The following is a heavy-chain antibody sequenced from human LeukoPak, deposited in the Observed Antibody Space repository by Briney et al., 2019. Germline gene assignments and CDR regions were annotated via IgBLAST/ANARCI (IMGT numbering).Heavy chain of an antibody. Sequence: GGSLRLSCAASGFTFSSYAMSWVRQAPGKGLEWVSAISGSGGSTYYADSVRGRFTISRDNSKNTLYLQMDSLRAEDTAIYYCTKDFRGSGHFFDYWGQGTPVTVSS. CDR2: ISGSGGST. CDR1: GFTFSSYA. CDR3: TKDFRGSGHFFDY. D-gene: IGHD3-10*01. V-gene: IGHV3-23*01. J-gene: IGHJ4*02.